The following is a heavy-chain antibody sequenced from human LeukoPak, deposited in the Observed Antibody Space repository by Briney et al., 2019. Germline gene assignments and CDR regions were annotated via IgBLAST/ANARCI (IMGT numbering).Heavy chain of an antibody. CDR2: IYTSGST. Sequence: SETLSLTCTVSGGSISSGSYYWSWIRQPAGKGLEWIGRIYTSGSTNYNPALKSRVTISVDTSKNQFSLKLSSVTAADTDVYYCARTSSWYDYWGQGTLVTVSS. V-gene: IGHV4-61*02. D-gene: IGHD6-13*01. CDR1: GGSISSGSYY. CDR3: ARTSSWYDY. J-gene: IGHJ4*02.